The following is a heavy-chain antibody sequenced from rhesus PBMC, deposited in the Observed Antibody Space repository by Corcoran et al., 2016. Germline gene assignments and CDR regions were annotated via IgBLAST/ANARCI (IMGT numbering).Heavy chain of an antibody. CDR3: ARDRYYNIWSGFDAFDF. J-gene: IGHJ3*01. Sequence: QLQLQESGPGLVKPSETLSLTCAVSGGSISSNYWRWIRQPPGKGLEWIGRILGRGGSTDYNPSLKSRVTISTATSQNQFSLRLSSVTAADTAVYYCARDRYYNIWSGFDAFDFWGQGLRVTVS. CDR2: ILGRGGST. CDR1: GGSISSNY. V-gene: IGHV4-173*01. D-gene: IGHD3-3*01.